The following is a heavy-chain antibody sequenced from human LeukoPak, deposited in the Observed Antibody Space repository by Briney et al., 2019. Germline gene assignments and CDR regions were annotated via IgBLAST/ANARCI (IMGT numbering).Heavy chain of an antibody. CDR3: ARDPRITIFGVVSSDAFDI. Sequence: ASVKVSCKASGYTFTGYYMHWVQQAPGQGLEWMGWINPNSGGTNYAQKFQGRVTMTRDTSISTAYMELSRLRSDDTAVYYCARDPRITIFGVVSSDAFDIWGQGTMVTVSS. V-gene: IGHV1-2*02. CDR1: GYTFTGYY. CDR2: INPNSGGT. J-gene: IGHJ3*02. D-gene: IGHD3-3*01.